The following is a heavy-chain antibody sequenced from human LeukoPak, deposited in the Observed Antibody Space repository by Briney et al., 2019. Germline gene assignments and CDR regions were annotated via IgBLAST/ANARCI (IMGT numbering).Heavy chain of an antibody. D-gene: IGHD6-6*01. CDR3: ARDRNSGSSLDI. Sequence: ASVKVSCKASGYTXTGYYIHWVRQAPGQGLEWMGWIYPYSGDTNYAQNFQGRVTMTRDTSISTAYMELSSLKSDDTAVYYCARDRNSGSSLDIWGQGTVLTVSS. CDR2: IYPYSGDT. J-gene: IGHJ3*02. V-gene: IGHV1-2*02. CDR1: GYTXTGYY.